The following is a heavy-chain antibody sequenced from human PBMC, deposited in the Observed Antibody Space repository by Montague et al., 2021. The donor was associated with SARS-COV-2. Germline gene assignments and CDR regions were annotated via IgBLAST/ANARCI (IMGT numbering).Heavy chain of an antibody. CDR3: ASPTYYYDSSGSDAFDI. CDR2: IYYSGST. Sequence: SETLSLTCTVSGGSISSSSYYWGGIRQPPGKGLEWIGSIYYSGSTNYNPSLKSRVTISVDTSKNQFSLKLSSVTAADTAVYYCASPTYYYDSSGSDAFDIWGQGTMVTVSS. CDR1: GGSISSSSYY. D-gene: IGHD3-22*01. J-gene: IGHJ3*02. V-gene: IGHV4-39*01.